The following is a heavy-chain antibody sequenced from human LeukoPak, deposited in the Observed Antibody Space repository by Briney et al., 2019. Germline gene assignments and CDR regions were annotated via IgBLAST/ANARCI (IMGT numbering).Heavy chain of an antibody. J-gene: IGHJ4*02. CDR3: ARGFLGYSYGLRRDY. V-gene: IGHV3-53*04. Sequence: GGSLRLSCAASGFTVSSDYMSWGRQAPGKGLEWVSVIYSGGSTYYADSVKGRFTISRHNSKNTLYLQMNSLRAEDTAVYYCARGFLGYSYGLRRDYWGQGTLVTVSS. D-gene: IGHD5-18*01. CDR1: GFTVSSDY. CDR2: IYSGGST.